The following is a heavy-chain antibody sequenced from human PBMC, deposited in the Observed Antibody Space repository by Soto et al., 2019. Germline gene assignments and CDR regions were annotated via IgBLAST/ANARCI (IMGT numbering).Heavy chain of an antibody. CDR1: GFSLSTGGVG. CDR3: AHSRCGGDCLQSYSSHYYYGVDG. J-gene: IGHJ6*02. D-gene: IGHD2-21*02. Sequence: SGPTLVNPTQTLTLTCTFSGFSLSTGGVGVGWIRQPPGKALEWLALIYWDDDKRYSPSLKSRLTITKDTSKNQVVLTMTNMDPVDTATYYCAHSRCGGDCLQSYSSHYYYGVDGWGQGTTVTVSS. V-gene: IGHV2-5*02. CDR2: IYWDDDK.